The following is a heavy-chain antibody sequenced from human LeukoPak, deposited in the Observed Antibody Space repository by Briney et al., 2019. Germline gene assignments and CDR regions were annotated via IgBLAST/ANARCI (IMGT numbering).Heavy chain of an antibody. J-gene: IGHJ5*02. CDR2: IWYDGSNK. CDR3: ARDLQLISTSNELPEPWPVNWFDP. V-gene: IGHV3-33*01. Sequence: PGGSLRLSCAASGFTFSSYGMHWVRQAPGKGLEWVAVIWYDGSNKYYADSVKSRFTISRDNSKNTLYLQMNSLRAEDTAVYYCARDLQLISTSNELPEPWPVNWFDPWGQGTLVTVSS. CDR1: GFTFSSYG. D-gene: IGHD1-14*01.